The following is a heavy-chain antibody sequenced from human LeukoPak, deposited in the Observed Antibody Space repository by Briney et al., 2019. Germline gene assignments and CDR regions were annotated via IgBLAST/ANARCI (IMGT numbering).Heavy chain of an antibody. CDR3: AKMTVAGSGRFHYYYMDV. CDR2: IYYSGST. CDR1: GGSISSHS. Sequence: SSETLSLTCTVSGGSISSHSWTWIRQPPGKGLEWIGYIYYSGSTNYNASLKSRVTISIDTSETHFSLKLTSVTAADTAVYYCAKMTVAGSGRFHYYYMDVWGKGTTVTISS. J-gene: IGHJ6*03. D-gene: IGHD6-19*01. V-gene: IGHV4-59*11.